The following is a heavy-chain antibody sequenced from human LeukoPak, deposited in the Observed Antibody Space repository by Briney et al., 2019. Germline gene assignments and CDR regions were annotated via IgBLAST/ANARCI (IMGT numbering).Heavy chain of an antibody. CDR3: ARSFRRYFYGSGRANNWFDP. CDR1: GGSISSTSYY. V-gene: IGHV4-39*01. D-gene: IGHD3-10*01. J-gene: IGHJ5*02. CDR2: IYYSGST. Sequence: PSETLSLTCTVSGGSISSTSYYWGWIRQPPGKGLEWIGSIYYSGSTYYSPSLKSRVTISVDTSKNQFSLNLSSVTAADTAVYYCARSFRRYFYGSGRANNWFDPWGQGTLVTVSS.